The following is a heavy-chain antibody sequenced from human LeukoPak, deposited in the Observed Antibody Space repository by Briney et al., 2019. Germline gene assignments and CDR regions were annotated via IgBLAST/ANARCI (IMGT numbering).Heavy chain of an antibody. CDR2: IYYSGST. CDR1: GGSISSGGYY. Sequence: SQTLSLTCTVSGGSISSGGYYWSSIRQHPGKGLEWIGYIYYSGSTYYNPSLKSRVTISVDTSKNQFSLKLSSVTAADTAVYYCARGYDFWSGYLNWFDPWGQGTLVTVSS. J-gene: IGHJ5*02. D-gene: IGHD3-3*01. V-gene: IGHV4-31*03. CDR3: ARGYDFWSGYLNWFDP.